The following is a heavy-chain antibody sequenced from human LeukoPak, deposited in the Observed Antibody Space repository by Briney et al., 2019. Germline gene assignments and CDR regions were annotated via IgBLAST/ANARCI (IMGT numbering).Heavy chain of an antibody. D-gene: IGHD6-6*01. CDR3: ARGTSGPTAARRWYFDL. CDR2: MNPNSGNT. J-gene: IGHJ2*01. V-gene: IGHV1-8*01. CDR1: GYTFTSYD. Sequence: ASVKVSCKASGYTFTSYDINWVRQATGQGLEWMGWMNPNSGNTGYAQKFQGRVTMTRNTSISTAYMELRSLSSEDTAVYYCARGTSGPTAARRWYFDLWGRGTLVTVSS.